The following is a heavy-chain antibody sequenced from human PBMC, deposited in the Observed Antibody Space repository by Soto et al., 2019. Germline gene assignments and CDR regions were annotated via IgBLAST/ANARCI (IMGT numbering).Heavy chain of an antibody. Sequence: GASVKVSCKASGFTFTSSAVQWVRQARGQRLEWIGWIVVGSGNTNYAQKFQERVTITRDMSTSTAYMELSSLRSEDTAVYYCAARYDFWSGFILQPRDYWGQGTLVTVSS. CDR1: GFTFTSSA. CDR2: IVVGSGNT. J-gene: IGHJ4*02. V-gene: IGHV1-58*01. CDR3: AARYDFWSGFILQPRDY. D-gene: IGHD3-3*01.